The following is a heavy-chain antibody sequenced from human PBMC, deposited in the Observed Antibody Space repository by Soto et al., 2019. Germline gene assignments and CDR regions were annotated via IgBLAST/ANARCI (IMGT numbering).Heavy chain of an antibody. V-gene: IGHV5-51*01. CDR1: GYSFRNYW. CDR2: IYPGDSDT. Sequence: GESLKISCEGSGYSFRNYWIGWVRQVPGTGLEWVGIIYPGDSDTIYNPSFQGHVIISADKSISTAYLQWSSLKASDTAIYYCARHDTTDYERGANFYGDYWCQGIQVTVSS. CDR3: ARHDTTDYERGANFYGDY. J-gene: IGHJ4*02. D-gene: IGHD3-22*01.